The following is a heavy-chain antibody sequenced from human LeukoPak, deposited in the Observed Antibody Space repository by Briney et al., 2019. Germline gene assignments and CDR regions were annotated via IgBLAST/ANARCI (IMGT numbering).Heavy chain of an antibody. CDR1: GLTVSNNY. CDR2: IYSGGST. Sequence: GGSLRLSCAASGLTVSNNYMSWVRQAPGKGLEWVSVIYSGGSTDYADSVKGRFAISRDNSKNMLYLQLNSLRAEDTAVYYCARVDYGSGSYFDYWGQGTLVTVSS. V-gene: IGHV3-53*01. J-gene: IGHJ4*02. CDR3: ARVDYGSGSYFDY. D-gene: IGHD3-10*01.